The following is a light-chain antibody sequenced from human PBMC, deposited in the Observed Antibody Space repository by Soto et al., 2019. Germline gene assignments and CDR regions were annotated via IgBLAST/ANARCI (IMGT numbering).Light chain of an antibody. V-gene: IGKV3-20*01. CDR1: QSVSSSY. Sequence: EIVLTQSPGTLSLSPGERATLSCRASQSVSSSYFAWYQQRFGQAPRLLIYGASSRATGIPDRFSGSGSGTDFTHTISRLEPEDFAVYYCQQYGSSSWTCGQGTKVEIK. CDR3: QQYGSSSWT. J-gene: IGKJ1*01. CDR2: GAS.